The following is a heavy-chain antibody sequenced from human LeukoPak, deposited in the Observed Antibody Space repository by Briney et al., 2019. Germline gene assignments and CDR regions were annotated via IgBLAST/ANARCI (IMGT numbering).Heavy chain of an antibody. V-gene: IGHV4-59*12. CDR1: GGSISSYY. Sequence: PSETLSLTCTASGGSISSYYWSWIRQPPGKGLEWIGYIYYSGSTNYNPSLKSRVTISVDTSKNQFSLKLSSVTAADTAVYYCASVYGSGSYGYYYYYMDVWGKGTTVTISS. J-gene: IGHJ6*03. CDR3: ASVYGSGSYGYYYYYMDV. D-gene: IGHD3-10*01. CDR2: IYYSGST.